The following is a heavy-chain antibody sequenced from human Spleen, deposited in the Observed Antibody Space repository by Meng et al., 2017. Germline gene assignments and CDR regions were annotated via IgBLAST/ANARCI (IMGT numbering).Heavy chain of an antibody. CDR1: GYAFTSYS. D-gene: IGHD5-24*01. CDR3: VRELRDTLYFDY. CDR2: LNPSVGST. J-gene: IGHJ4*02. Sequence: QVQLVQSGSELEKPGASVKVSCKASGYAFTSYSLNWVRQAPGQGLEWMGILNPSVGSTTYAQKFEGRVTMTRDTSTSTVYMELSSLTSEDTAVYYCVRELRDTLYFDYWGQGTLVTVSS. V-gene: IGHV1-46*03.